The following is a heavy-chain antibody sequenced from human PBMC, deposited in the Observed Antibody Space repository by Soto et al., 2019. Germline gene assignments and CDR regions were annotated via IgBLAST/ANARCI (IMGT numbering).Heavy chain of an antibody. V-gene: IGHV1-69*01. J-gene: IGHJ5*02. Sequence: QVQLVQSGAEVKKPGSSVKVSCKASGGTFSSYAISWVRQAPGHGLEWMGGIIPIFGTANYAQKFQGRVTITADESTSTAYMEMSSLRSEDTAVYYCARDGGWPLSGGGVAWFAPWGQGALVTVSS. CDR1: GGTFSSYA. D-gene: IGHD3-10*01. CDR2: IIPIFGTA. CDR3: ARDGGWPLSGGGVAWFAP.